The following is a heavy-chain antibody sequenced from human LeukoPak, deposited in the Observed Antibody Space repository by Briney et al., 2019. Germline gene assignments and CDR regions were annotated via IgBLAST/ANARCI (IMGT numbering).Heavy chain of an antibody. V-gene: IGHV4-61*02. J-gene: IGHJ4*02. CDR1: GGSISSGSYY. CDR2: IYTSGST. CDR3: ARDALGSGASVDY. D-gene: IGHD3-10*01. Sequence: SSQTLSLTCTVSGGSISSGSYYWSWIRQPAGKGLEWIGRIYTSGSTNYNPSLKSRVTISVDTSKNQFSLKLSSVTAADTAVYYCARDALGSGASVDYWGQGTLVTVSS.